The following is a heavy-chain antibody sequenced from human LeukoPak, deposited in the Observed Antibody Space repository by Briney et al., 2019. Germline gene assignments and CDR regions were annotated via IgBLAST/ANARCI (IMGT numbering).Heavy chain of an antibody. CDR3: ARDKSPDDYCGNIFDY. Sequence: GRSLRLSCAASGFTFSSYAMHWVRQAPGKGLEWVAVISYDGSNKYYADSVKGRFTISRDNSKNTLYLQMNSLRAEDTAVYYCARDKSPDDYCGNIFDYWGQGTLVTVSS. CDR1: GFTFSSYA. J-gene: IGHJ4*02. CDR2: ISYDGSNK. D-gene: IGHD4-23*01. V-gene: IGHV3-30*04.